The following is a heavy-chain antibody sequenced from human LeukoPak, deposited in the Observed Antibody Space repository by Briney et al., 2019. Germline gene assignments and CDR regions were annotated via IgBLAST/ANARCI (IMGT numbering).Heavy chain of an antibody. D-gene: IGHD6-19*01. CDR1: GGSISTYY. J-gene: IGHJ4*02. CDR3: ARRLAVTGRFYFDY. CDR2: IYYSGST. V-gene: IGHV4-59*08. Sequence: PETPCLTCTVSGGSISTYYWSWIRQPPGKGLEWIGYIYYSGSTNYNPSLKSRVTISLDMSKNQFSLKLSSVTAADTAVCYCARRLAVTGRFYFDYWGQETMVAASS.